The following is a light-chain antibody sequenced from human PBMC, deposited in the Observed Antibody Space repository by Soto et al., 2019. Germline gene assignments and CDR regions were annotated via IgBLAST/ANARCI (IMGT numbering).Light chain of an antibody. Sequence: EIVLTQFPGTLSLSPGERATLSCRASQTVSSTYLAWYQQKPGQAPRLLIYGASSRATGIPDRFSGTVSGTDFTLTISRLEPEDFAVYYCQQYGSSPITFGQGTRLEIX. CDR1: QTVSSTY. CDR3: QQYGSSPIT. V-gene: IGKV3-20*01. J-gene: IGKJ5*01. CDR2: GAS.